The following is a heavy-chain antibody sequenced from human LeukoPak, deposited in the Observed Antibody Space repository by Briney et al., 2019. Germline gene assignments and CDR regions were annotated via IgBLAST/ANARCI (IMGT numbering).Heavy chain of an antibody. D-gene: IGHD3-10*01. J-gene: IGHJ4*02. Sequence: PGGSLRLSCAASGFTFSSYAMSWVRQAPGKGLEWVSAISGSGGSTYYADSVKGRFTISRDNSKNTLYLQMNSLRAEDTAVYYCAKSGVRGAILTYPFDYWGQGTLVTVSS. CDR1: GFTFSSYA. CDR3: AKSGVRGAILTYPFDY. CDR2: ISGSGGST. V-gene: IGHV3-23*01.